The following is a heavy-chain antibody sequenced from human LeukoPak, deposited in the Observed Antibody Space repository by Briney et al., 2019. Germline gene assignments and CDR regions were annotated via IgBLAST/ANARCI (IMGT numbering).Heavy chain of an antibody. V-gene: IGHV3-23*01. Sequence: GGSLRLSCVASGFSFGNHAMRGLPQAPEKGLQWVSQISGTGGATWYAGFARDRFTISRDNSKKTLYLQMSGLRVEDTAMYYCVKDPRDTYGTNWFVSWGQGTLLIVSS. J-gene: IGHJ5*01. D-gene: IGHD2-21*01. CDR2: ISGTGGAT. CDR1: GFSFGNHA. CDR3: VKDPRDTYGTNWFVS.